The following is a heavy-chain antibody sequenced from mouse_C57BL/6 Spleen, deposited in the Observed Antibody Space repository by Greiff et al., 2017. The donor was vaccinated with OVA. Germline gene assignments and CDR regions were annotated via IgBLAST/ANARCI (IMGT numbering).Heavy chain of an antibody. D-gene: IGHD1-1*01. CDR3: ARVNYGSSYSYAMDY. J-gene: IGHJ4*01. Sequence: VKLQQPGAELVRPGTSVKLSCKASGYTFTSYWMHWVKQRPGQGLEWIGVIDPSDSYTNYNQKFKGKATLTVDTSSSTAYMQLSSLTSEDSAVYYCARVNYGSSYSYAMDYWGQGTSVTVSS. CDR2: IDPSDSYT. V-gene: IGHV1-59*01. CDR1: GYTFTSYW.